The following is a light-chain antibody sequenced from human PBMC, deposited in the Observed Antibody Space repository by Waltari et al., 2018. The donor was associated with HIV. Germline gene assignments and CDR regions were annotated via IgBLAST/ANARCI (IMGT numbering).Light chain of an antibody. J-gene: IGLJ2*01. Sequence: QSVLTQPPSASGTPGQRVTISCSGSSSNIGSNTVNWYQQLPGTAPKLLIYSNNQPPSWVPDRSSGSKSGTSASLAISGLQSEDEADYYCAAWDDSLNGVVFGGGTKLTVL. CDR2: SNN. CDR1: SSNIGSNT. V-gene: IGLV1-44*01. CDR3: AAWDDSLNGVV.